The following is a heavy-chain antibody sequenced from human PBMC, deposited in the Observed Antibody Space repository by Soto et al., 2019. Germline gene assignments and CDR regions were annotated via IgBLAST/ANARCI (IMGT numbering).Heavy chain of an antibody. Sequence: ASVKVSCKASGYTFTRYHMHWVRQAPGQGLEWMGIINPSGDKTRYAEKFQGRVTMTGDTSTSTVYMELNSLRSEDTAVYYCAVWNSLGSDNFWSGPLDFWGQGALVTVSS. J-gene: IGHJ4*02. CDR2: INPSGDKT. V-gene: IGHV1-46*01. CDR1: GYTFTRYH. D-gene: IGHD3-3*01. CDR3: AVWNSLGSDNFWSGPLDF.